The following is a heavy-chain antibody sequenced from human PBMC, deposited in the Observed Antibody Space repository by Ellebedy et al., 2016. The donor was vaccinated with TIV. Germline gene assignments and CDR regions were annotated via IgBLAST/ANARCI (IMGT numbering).Heavy chain of an antibody. J-gene: IGHJ3*02. CDR1: GGAINNDY. Sequence: SETLSLTCTVSGGAINNDYWNWIRQPPGKGLAWIGYIHNSGSTNPNPSLKSRLTISVDTSKNQFSLRLSSVTAADTAVYYCARLTLDSSSWYDAFDIWGQGTMVTVSS. CDR3: ARLTLDSSSWYDAFDI. V-gene: IGHV4-59*08. CDR2: IHNSGST. D-gene: IGHD6-13*01.